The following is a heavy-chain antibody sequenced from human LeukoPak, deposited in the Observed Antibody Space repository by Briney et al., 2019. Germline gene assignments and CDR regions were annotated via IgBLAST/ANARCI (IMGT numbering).Heavy chain of an antibody. CDR3: ARQLLSGYDSIRYFDY. CDR2: IYPGDSDT. CDR1: GYSFTSYW. D-gene: IGHD5-12*01. V-gene: IGHV5-51*01. Sequence: GVSLKISCKGSGYSFTSYWIGWVRQMPGKGLEWMGIIYPGDSDTRYSPSFQGQVTISADKSISTAYLQWSSLKASDTAMYYCARQLLSGYDSIRYFDYWGQGTLVTVSS. J-gene: IGHJ4*02.